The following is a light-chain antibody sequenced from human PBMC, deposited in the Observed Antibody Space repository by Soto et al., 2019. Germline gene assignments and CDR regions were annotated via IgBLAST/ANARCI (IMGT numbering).Light chain of an antibody. V-gene: IGLV3-1*01. CDR3: QAWDVSTDVV. J-gene: IGLJ2*01. CDR1: KLGEKY. CDR2: EDR. Sequence: SYELTQPPSVSVSPGQTASITCSGDKLGEKYASWYQQKPGQSPILVIYEDRKRPSGIPERFSGSNSGNTATLTISGTQTMDEADYYCQAWDVSTDVVFGGGTKVTVL.